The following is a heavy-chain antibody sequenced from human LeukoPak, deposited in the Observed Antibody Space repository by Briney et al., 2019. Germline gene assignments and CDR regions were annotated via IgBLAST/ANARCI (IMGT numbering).Heavy chain of an antibody. V-gene: IGHV1-18*01. J-gene: IGHJ4*02. CDR1: GYTFTSYG. CDR3: ARDYRVYDSSGKAFDY. CDR2: ISAYNGNT. D-gene: IGHD3-22*01. Sequence: ASVKVSCKASGYTFTSYGISWVRQAPGQGLEWMGWISAYNGNTNYAQKLRGRVTMTTDTSTSTAYMELRSLRSDDTAVYYCARDYRVYDSSGKAFDYWGQGTLVTVSS.